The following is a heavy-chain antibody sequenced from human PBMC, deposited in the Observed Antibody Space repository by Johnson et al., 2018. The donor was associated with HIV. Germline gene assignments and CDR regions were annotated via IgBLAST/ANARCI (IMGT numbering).Heavy chain of an antibody. J-gene: IGHJ3*02. V-gene: IGHV3-30-3*01. Sequence: QVQLVESGGGVVQPGRSLRLSCAASGFTFSSYAMHWVRQAPAKGLEWVAVISYDGSNKYYADSVKGRFTISRDNSKNTLYLQMNSLKTEDTAVYYCATDVPSAPYYNAFDSWGQGTMVTVSS. CDR3: ATDVPSAPYYNAFDS. D-gene: IGHD1-26*01. CDR1: GFTFSSYA. CDR2: ISYDGSNK.